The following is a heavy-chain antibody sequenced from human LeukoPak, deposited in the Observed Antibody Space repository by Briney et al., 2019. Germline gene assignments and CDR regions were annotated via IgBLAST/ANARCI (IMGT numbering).Heavy chain of an antibody. CDR1: GGSIRTYY. CDR3: ARGRIMITFGGVIVKGPLYFDY. J-gene: IGHJ4*02. V-gene: IGHV4-4*07. Sequence: PSETLSLTCTVSGGSIRTYYWSWIRQPAGKALEWIGRIHTSGSTDYNPSLESRVSMSVDTSKNQFSLKLSSVTAADTAVYYCARGRIMITFGGVIVKGPLYFDYWGQGTLVTVSS. D-gene: IGHD3-16*02. CDR2: IHTSGST.